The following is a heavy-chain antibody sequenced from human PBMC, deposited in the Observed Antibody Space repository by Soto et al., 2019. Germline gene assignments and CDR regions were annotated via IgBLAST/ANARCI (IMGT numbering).Heavy chain of an antibody. Sequence: EVQLVESGGGLVKPGGSLRLSCAASGFPFSNAWINWVRQVPGKGLEWVGRVKSKTDGGSSDYAAPVKGRFAVSRDDSKNIVYLQMNSLKIADTGVYYCTTDSRTTLPEIRFDYWGHGTQVSVSS. D-gene: IGHD1-26*01. CDR1: GFPFSNAW. CDR2: VKSKTDGGSS. V-gene: IGHV3-15*07. J-gene: IGHJ4*01. CDR3: TTDSRTTLPEIRFDY.